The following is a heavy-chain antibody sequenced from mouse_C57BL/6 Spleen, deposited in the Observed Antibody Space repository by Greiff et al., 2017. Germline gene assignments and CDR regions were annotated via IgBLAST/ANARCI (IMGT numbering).Heavy chain of an antibody. CDR1: GYTFTSYG. V-gene: IGHV1-81*01. CDR3: ARSYSNSYSRDY. D-gene: IGHD2-5*01. J-gene: IGHJ4*01. Sequence: VQLQQSGAELARPGASVKLSCKASGYTFTSYGISWVKQRPGQGLEWIGEIYPRRGTTYYTEKFKGKATLTADKASSTAYMELRSRTSEDSAVYFCARSYSNSYSRDYWGQGTSVTVSA. CDR2: IYPRRGTT.